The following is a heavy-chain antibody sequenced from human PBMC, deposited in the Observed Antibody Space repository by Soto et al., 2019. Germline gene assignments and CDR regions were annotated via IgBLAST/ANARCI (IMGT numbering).Heavy chain of an antibody. J-gene: IGHJ4*02. CDR3: ARDRSGGYDYDY. CDR2: IIPILGIA. D-gene: IGHD5-12*01. CDR1: GGTFSSYT. Sequence: SVKVSCKASGGTFSSYTISWVRQAPGQGLEWMGRIIPILGIANYAQKFQGRVTITADKSTSTAYMELSSLRSEDTAVYYCARDRSGGYDYDYWGQGTLVTVSS. V-gene: IGHV1-69*04.